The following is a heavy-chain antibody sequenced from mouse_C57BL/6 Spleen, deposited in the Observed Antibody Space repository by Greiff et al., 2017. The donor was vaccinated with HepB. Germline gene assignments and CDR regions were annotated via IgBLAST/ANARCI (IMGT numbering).Heavy chain of an antibody. CDR2: ISSGSSTI. CDR1: GFTFSDYG. V-gene: IGHV5-17*01. J-gene: IGHJ1*03. CDR3: ARANWAYFDV. D-gene: IGHD4-1*01. Sequence: EVKLMESGGGLVKPGGSLKLSCAASGFTFSDYGMHWVRQAPEKGLEWVAYISSGSSTIYYADTVKGRFTISRDNAKNTLFLQMTSLRSEDTAMYYCARANWAYFDVWGTGTTVTVSS.